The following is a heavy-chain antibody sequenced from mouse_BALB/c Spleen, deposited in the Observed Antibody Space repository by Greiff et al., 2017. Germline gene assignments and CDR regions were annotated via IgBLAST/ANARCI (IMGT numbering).Heavy chain of an antibody. V-gene: IGHV14-3*02. Sequence: EVQLQQSGAELVKPGASVKLSCTASGFNIKDTYMHWVKQRPEQGLEWIGRIDPANGNTKYDPKFQGKATITADTSSNTAYLQLSSLTSEDTAVYYCARGGLRYYYAMDYWGQGTSVTVSS. J-gene: IGHJ4*01. CDR2: IDPANGNT. CDR3: ARGGLRYYYAMDY. CDR1: GFNIKDTY.